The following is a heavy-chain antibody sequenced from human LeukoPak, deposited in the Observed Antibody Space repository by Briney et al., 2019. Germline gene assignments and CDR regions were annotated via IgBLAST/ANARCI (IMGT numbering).Heavy chain of an antibody. CDR1: GFTFSSYA. CDR3: AKARLLWFGEPRNYFDY. D-gene: IGHD3-10*01. Sequence: GGSLRLSCAASGFTFSSYAMSWVRQAPGKGLEWVPAISGSGGSTYYADSVKGRFTISRDNSKNTLYLQMNGLRAEDTAVYYCAKARLLWFGEPRNYFDYWGQGTLVTVSS. V-gene: IGHV3-23*01. J-gene: IGHJ4*02. CDR2: ISGSGGST.